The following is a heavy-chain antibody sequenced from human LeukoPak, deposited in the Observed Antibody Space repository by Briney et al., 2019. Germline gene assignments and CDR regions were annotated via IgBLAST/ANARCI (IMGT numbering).Heavy chain of an antibody. V-gene: IGHV3-30*18. Sequence: GGSLRLSCPASGFTYSTYGMHWVRQAPGKGLEWVTLFSSDGYTTYYADSVKGRFTISRDNSQNTLYLQMNSLRAEDTAVYYCAKSGGSYFSTIDSWGQGTLVTVSS. CDR3: AKSGGSYFSTIDS. J-gene: IGHJ4*02. CDR2: FSSDGYTT. D-gene: IGHD1-26*01. CDR1: GFTYSTYG.